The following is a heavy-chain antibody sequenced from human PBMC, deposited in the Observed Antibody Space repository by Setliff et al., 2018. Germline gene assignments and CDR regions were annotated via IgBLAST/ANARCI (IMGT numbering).Heavy chain of an antibody. J-gene: IGHJ6*03. CDR1: GESFSAYY. CDR2: INHSGNT. Sequence: PSETLSLTCAVYGESFSAYYWSWIRQPPGKGLEWIGDINHSGNTSYNPALKSRVTISVDTSKNQFSLKLRSVTAADTAVYYCAREWSQRLAYDYYYYMDVWGKGTTVTVSS. D-gene: IGHD3-3*01. CDR3: AREWSQRLAYDYYYYMDV. V-gene: IGHV4-34*01.